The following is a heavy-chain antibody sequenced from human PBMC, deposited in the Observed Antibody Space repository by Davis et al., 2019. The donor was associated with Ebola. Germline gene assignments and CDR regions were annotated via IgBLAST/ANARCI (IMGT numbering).Heavy chain of an antibody. D-gene: IGHD6-19*01. J-gene: IGHJ4*02. CDR3: ARATFGYNSGWYADY. Sequence: PGGSLRLSCAASGFTFSSYAMHWVRQAPGKGLEWVAVISYDGSNKYYADSVKGRFTISRDNSQNTLSLQMNSLRAEDTAVYYCARATFGYNSGWYADYWGQGTLVTVSS. V-gene: IGHV3-30*04. CDR1: GFTFSSYA. CDR2: ISYDGSNK.